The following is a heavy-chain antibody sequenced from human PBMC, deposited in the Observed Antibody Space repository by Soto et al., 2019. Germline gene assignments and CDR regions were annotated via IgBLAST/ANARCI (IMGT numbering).Heavy chain of an antibody. D-gene: IGHD3-16*01. CDR2: ISAYNGNT. V-gene: IGHV1-18*01. J-gene: IGHJ6*02. CDR3: ARGFTARVYYYYGMDV. CDR1: GYTFTSYG. Sequence: GASVKVSCKXSGYTFTSYGISWVRQAPGQGLEWMGWISAYNGNTNYAQKLQGRVTMTTDTSTSTAYMELRSLRSDDTAVYYCARGFTARVYYYYGMDVWGQGTTVTVSS.